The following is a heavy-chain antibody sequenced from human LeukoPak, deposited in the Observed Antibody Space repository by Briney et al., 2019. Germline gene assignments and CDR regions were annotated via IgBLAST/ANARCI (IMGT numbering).Heavy chain of an antibody. Sequence: SETLSLTCTVSGGSISSYYWSWIRQPAGKGLEWIGRIYTSGSTNYNPSLKSRVTMSVDTSKNQFSLKLSSVTAADTTVYYCARGVYYDFWSGYYTLDYWGQGTLVTVSS. CDR2: IYTSGST. CDR3: ARGVYYDFWSGYYTLDY. D-gene: IGHD3-3*01. J-gene: IGHJ4*02. CDR1: GGSISSYY. V-gene: IGHV4-4*07.